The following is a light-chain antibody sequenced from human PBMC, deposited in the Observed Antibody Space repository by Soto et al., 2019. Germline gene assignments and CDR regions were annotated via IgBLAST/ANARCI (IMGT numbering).Light chain of an antibody. V-gene: IGKV3-20*01. CDR1: QSVSSTY. CDR2: GAS. Sequence: EIVLTQSPGTLSLSPGERATLSCRASQSVSSTYLAWYQQKPGQAPRLLVYGASSRATGIPDRFSGSGSGTDFTLTISRLEPEDFAVYYCQQYGSSPITFGQGTRLQI. CDR3: QQYGSSPIT. J-gene: IGKJ5*01.